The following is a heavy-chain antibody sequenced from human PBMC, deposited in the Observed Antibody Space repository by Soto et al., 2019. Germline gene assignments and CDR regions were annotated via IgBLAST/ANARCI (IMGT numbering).Heavy chain of an antibody. J-gene: IGHJ6*02. V-gene: IGHV1-2*02. D-gene: IGHD2-8*01. CDR3: ARGASTDCTNGVCSYHYYYFMDV. Sequence: QVQLVQSGAEVKKPGASVKVSCTASGYTFTDYNLHWVRQSPGQGLEWMGRINPLSGGPHFVQKFQGRVTMTRDTSISTVYMDLSGLRADDTAVYYCARGASTDCTNGVCSYHYYYFMDVWGQGTTVTVSS. CDR1: GYTFTDYN. CDR2: INPLSGGP.